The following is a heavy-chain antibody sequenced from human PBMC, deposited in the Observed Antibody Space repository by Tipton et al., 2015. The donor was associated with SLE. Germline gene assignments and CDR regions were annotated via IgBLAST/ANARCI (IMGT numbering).Heavy chain of an antibody. J-gene: IGHJ4*02. CDR3: ARLSFYASGSHSRFDY. Sequence: WSWIRRSPGMGLEWIGIISHSGDTKYNPSLKSRLTISVDTSKNQFSLKLESVTAADSAVYYCARLSFYASGSHSRFDYWGRGTLVTV. V-gene: IGHV4-34*01. CDR2: ISHSGDT. D-gene: IGHD3-10*01.